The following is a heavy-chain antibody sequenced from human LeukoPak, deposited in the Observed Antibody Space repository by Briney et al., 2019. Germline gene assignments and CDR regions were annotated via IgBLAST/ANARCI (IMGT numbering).Heavy chain of an antibody. Sequence: PSETLSLTCTVSGGSISSGCYYWSWIRQHPGRGLEWFGYIYYSGSTYYNPSLKSRVTISVDTSKNQFSLKLSSVTAADTAVYYCARRGMTTVNNFDYWGQGTLVTVSS. CDR3: ARRGMTTVNNFDY. V-gene: IGHV4-31*03. CDR1: GGSISSGCYY. J-gene: IGHJ4*02. CDR2: IYYSGST. D-gene: IGHD4-4*01.